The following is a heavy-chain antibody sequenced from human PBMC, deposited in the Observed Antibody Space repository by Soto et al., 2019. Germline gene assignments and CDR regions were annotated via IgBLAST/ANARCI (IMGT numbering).Heavy chain of an antibody. Sequence: QVQLVQSVAEVKKPGASVKVSCKASGYTFSSYHTSWVRQAPQQGLEWRGWISAYNGNTSYAQQLQGRVTMTTATSPSTAPMELRSLTTEGTAVYYCARDGQPTDYLGQGTRVTVSS. CDR3: ARDGQPTDY. J-gene: IGHJ4*02. V-gene: IGHV1-18*01. CDR1: GYTFSSYH. CDR2: ISAYNGNT.